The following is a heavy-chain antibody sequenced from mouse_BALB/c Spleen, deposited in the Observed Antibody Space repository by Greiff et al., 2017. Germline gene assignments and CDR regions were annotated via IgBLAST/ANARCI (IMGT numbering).Heavy chain of an antibody. CDR2: IDPENGNT. D-gene: IGHD1-1*01. Sequence: VQLQQSGAELVRPGALVKLSCKASGFNIKDYYMHWVKQRPEQGLEWIGWIDPENGNTRYDPKFQGKASITADTSSNTAYLQLSSLTSEDTAVYYCARRSYYGSSYVGYWGQGTTLTVSS. CDR3: ARRSYYGSSYVGY. J-gene: IGHJ2*01. CDR1: GFNIKDYY. V-gene: IGHV14-1*02.